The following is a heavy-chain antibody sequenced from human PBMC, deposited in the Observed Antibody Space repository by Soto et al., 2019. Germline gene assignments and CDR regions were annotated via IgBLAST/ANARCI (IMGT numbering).Heavy chain of an antibody. CDR2: INPSGGST. D-gene: IGHD6-13*01. CDR3: ATLSSSWYRSGSNNWFDP. Sequence: ASVKVSCKASGYTFTSYYMHWVRQAPGQGLEWMGIINPSGGSTNYAQKFQGRVTMTRDTSTSTVYMELSSLRSEDTAVYYCATLSSSWYRSGSNNWFDPWGQGTLVTVSS. V-gene: IGHV1-46*01. J-gene: IGHJ5*02. CDR1: GYTFTSYY.